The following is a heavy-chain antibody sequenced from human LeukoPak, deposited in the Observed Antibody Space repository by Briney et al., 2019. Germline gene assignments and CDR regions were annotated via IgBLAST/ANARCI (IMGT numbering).Heavy chain of an antibody. CDR3: ARGGSANYFYYFDY. Sequence: GASVKVSCKASGYTFTGYYMHWVRQAPGQGLEWMGVINPSGGTTTYAQKFQGRVTMTRDTSTSTLYMELSSLRSEDTAVYYCARGGSANYFYYFDYWGQGPLVTVSS. CDR1: GYTFTGYY. V-gene: IGHV1-46*01. J-gene: IGHJ4*02. CDR2: INPSGGTT. D-gene: IGHD3-16*01.